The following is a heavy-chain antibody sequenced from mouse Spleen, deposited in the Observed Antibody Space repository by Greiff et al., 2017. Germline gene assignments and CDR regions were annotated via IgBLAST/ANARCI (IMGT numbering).Heavy chain of an antibody. V-gene: IGHV1-42*01. CDR3: AREVRFAY. CDR1: GYSFTGYY. CDR2: INPSTGGT. J-gene: IGHJ3*01. Sequence: VHVKQSGPELVKPGASVKISCKASGYSFTGYYMNWVKQSPEKSLEWIGEINPSTGGTTYNQKFKAKATLTVDKSSSTAYMQLKSLTSEDSAVYYCAREVRFAYWGQGTLVTVSA.